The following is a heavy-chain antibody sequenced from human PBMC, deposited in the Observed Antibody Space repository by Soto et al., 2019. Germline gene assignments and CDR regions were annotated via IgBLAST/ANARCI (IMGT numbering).Heavy chain of an antibody. Sequence: GGPLRLSCAASGFTFTSSWLNWVRQALGNGKEWVGRAKGEINGGAVDYAAPVKGRFTISRDASQNTVYLQMNSLRADDTAVYYCAADLPDWGAYAFDYWGHGTQVTVSS. V-gene: IGHV3-15*07. J-gene: IGHJ4*01. CDR3: AADLPDWGAYAFDY. CDR1: GFTFTSSW. D-gene: IGHD3-16*01. CDR2: AKGEINGGAV.